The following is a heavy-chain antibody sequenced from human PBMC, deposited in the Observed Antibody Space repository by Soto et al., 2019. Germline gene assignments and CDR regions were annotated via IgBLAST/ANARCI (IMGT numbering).Heavy chain of an antibody. V-gene: IGHV1-18*01. CDR2: VNAYNGNT. J-gene: IGHJ4*02. CDR3: AREAVSGRTGFDY. Sequence: QVQLVQSGAEVKKPGASVKVSCKASGYTFTSYGIIWVRQAPGQGLEWMGWVNAYNGNTNYAQKFQGRVTMTTDTSTSTAYMELRRLRSDDTAVYSCAREAVSGRTGFDYWGQGTLVTVSS. D-gene: IGHD6-19*01. CDR1: GYTFTSYG.